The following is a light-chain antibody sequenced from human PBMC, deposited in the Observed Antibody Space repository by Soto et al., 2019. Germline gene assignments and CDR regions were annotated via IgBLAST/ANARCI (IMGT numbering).Light chain of an antibody. CDR2: GAY. CDR3: QQNNKWPPVT. Sequence: EVVMTQSPATVSVSPGEGVTLSCRAILTISNDLAWYQQKPGQAPRLLIYGAYTRATGVLARFSDGGSDTEFTLTISSLQTEDVSLYYCQQNNKWPPVTFGGGTKVEIK. J-gene: IGKJ4*01. CDR1: LTISND. V-gene: IGKV3-15*01.